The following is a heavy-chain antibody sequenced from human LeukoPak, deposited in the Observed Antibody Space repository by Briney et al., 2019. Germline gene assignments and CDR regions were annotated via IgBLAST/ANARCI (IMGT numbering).Heavy chain of an antibody. J-gene: IGHJ4*02. CDR2: INAGNRNT. V-gene: IGHV1-3*01. CDR1: GYTFPSYA. Sequence: ASLKVACKASGYTFPSYAMHWLREAPGQTLEWMGWINAGNRNTKCSQKFQGRVTITRDTSASTAYMELSSLRSEDTDVYYCARSGMTFDYWGQGTLVTVSS. CDR3: ARSGMTFDY.